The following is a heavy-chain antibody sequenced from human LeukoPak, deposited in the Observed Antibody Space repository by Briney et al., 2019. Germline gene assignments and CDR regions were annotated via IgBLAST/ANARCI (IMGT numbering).Heavy chain of an antibody. CDR2: IRESGGST. D-gene: IGHD2-21*02. CDR3: AKASQGSGIRYYFNY. J-gene: IGHJ4*02. Sequence: GGSLRLSCAASGFTFSSYAMSWVRQAPGKGLEWVSAIRESGGSTYYADSVKGRFTISRDNSKNTLYLQMNSLRAEDTAVYHCAKASQGSGIRYYFNYWGEGTLVTASS. CDR1: GFTFSSYA. V-gene: IGHV3-23*01.